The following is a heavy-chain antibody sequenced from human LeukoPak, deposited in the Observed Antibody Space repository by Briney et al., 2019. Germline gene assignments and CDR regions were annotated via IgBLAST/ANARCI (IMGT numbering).Heavy chain of an antibody. CDR3: ARVYGDPDY. J-gene: IGHJ4*02. Sequence: AGGSLRLSCAASGFAFNAYWMHWVRQTPGKGTDCVSVISGDGLHTNHVDSVKGRFTISRDNSKNTLYLQMNSLRAEDTAVYYCARVYGDPDYWGQGTLVTVSS. D-gene: IGHD4-17*01. CDR1: GFAFNAYW. CDR2: ISGDGLHT. V-gene: IGHV3-30*03.